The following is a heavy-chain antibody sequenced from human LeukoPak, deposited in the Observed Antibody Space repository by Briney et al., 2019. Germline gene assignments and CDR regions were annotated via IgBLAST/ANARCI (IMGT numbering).Heavy chain of an antibody. CDR1: GFSFSSSG. D-gene: IGHD4-23*01. Sequence: GGSLRLSCAASGFSFSSSGMHWVRQAPGKGPEWVAFTRFDDSYKAYGNSVKGRFTISRDNAKNSLSLQLDSLRAEDTAVYYCASWKVVISNGGSDIWGQGTMVTVSS. J-gene: IGHJ3*02. V-gene: IGHV3-30*02. CDR3: ASWKVVISNGGSDI. CDR2: TRFDDSYK.